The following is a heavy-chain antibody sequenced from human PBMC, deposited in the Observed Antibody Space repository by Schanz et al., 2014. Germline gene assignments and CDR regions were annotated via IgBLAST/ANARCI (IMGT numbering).Heavy chain of an antibody. J-gene: IGHJ4*02. CDR2: ISDSGDTA. CDR1: GFTFTNYA. D-gene: IGHD3-10*01. Sequence: DVQLLESGGGLVQPGGSLRLSCAASGFTFTNYAMSWVRQAPGKGLEWVSLISDSGDTAYYADSVKGRFTISRDNFKGSQYLQRGSWGAEDGAGFSFTADLWFGAVWGVWWGQGTLVTVSS. CDR3: TADLWFGAVWGVW. V-gene: IGHV3-23*01.